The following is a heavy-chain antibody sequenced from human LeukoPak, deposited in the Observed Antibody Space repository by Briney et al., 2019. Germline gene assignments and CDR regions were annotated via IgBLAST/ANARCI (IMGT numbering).Heavy chain of an antibody. J-gene: IGHJ3*02. Sequence: PGGSLRLSCAASGFTFDDYAMHWVRQAPGKGLEWVSGISWNSGSIGYADSVKGRFTISRDNAKNSLYLQMNSLRAEDTALYYCAKALFSGWYFADAFDIWGQGTMVTVSS. V-gene: IGHV3-9*01. CDR1: GFTFDDYA. CDR3: AKALFSGWYFADAFDI. D-gene: IGHD6-19*01. CDR2: ISWNSGSI.